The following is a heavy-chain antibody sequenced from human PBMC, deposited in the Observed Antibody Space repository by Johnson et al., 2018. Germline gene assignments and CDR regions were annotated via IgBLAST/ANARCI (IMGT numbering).Heavy chain of an antibody. CDR2: IWYDGSKI. J-gene: IGHJ3*02. Sequence: QVQLVESGGGVVQPGRSLRLSCAASGFTFSSYGMHWVRQAPGKGLEWVAVIWYDGSKIYYADSVKGRSTISRDNSKNTVYLEMNSLRAEDTAVYYCARDWVVVAATDAFDIWGQGTMVTVSS. D-gene: IGHD2-15*01. CDR3: ARDWVVVAATDAFDI. CDR1: GFTFSSYG. V-gene: IGHV3-33*01.